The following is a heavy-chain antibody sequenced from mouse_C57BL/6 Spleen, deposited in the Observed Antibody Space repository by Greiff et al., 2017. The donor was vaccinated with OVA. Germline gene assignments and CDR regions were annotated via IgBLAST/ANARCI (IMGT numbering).Heavy chain of an antibody. D-gene: IGHD1-1*01. CDR3: ARHYYGSNYFDY. CDR2: ISSGSSTI. CDR1: GFTFSDYG. J-gene: IGHJ2*01. Sequence: EVQLVESGGGLVKPGGSLKLSCAASGFTFSDYGMHWVRQAPEKGLEWVAYISSGSSTIYYADTVKGRFTISRDNAKNTLFLQMTSLRSEDTAMYYCARHYYGSNYFDYWGQGTTLTVSS. V-gene: IGHV5-17*01.